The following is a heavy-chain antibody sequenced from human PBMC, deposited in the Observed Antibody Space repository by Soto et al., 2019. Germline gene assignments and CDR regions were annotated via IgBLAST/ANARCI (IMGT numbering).Heavy chain of an antibody. CDR2: INHSGST. CDR3: ARVPYCSGCSCYSGDYYYMDV. CDR1: GGSFSGYY. D-gene: IGHD2-15*01. J-gene: IGHJ6*03. V-gene: IGHV4-34*01. Sequence: SETLSLTCAVYGGSFSGYYWSWIRQPPGKGLEWIGEINHSGSTNYNPSLKSRVTISVDTSKNQFSLKLTTVTAADTAVYYCARVPYCSGCSCYSGDYYYMDVWGKGTTVTVSS.